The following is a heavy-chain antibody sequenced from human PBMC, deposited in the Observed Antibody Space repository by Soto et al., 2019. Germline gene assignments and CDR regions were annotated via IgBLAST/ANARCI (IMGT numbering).Heavy chain of an antibody. V-gene: IGHV4-59*08. Sequence: QVQLQESGPGLVKPSETLSLTCTVSGGSISSYYWSWIRQPPGKGLEWIGYIYYSGSTNYNPSLKGRVTIPVDPSKTHFPLKLSSGPPPDTAGYYWAGPGCSSTSCPGGDYYYMDVWGKGTTVTVSS. CDR1: GGSISSYY. CDR2: IYYSGST. J-gene: IGHJ6*03. CDR3: AGPGCSSTSCPGGDYYYMDV. D-gene: IGHD2-2*01.